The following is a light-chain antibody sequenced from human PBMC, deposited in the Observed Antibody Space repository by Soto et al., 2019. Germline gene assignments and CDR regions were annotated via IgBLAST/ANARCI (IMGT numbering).Light chain of an antibody. CDR1: QSISSW. J-gene: IGKJ5*01. CDR3: QQYNSYPIP. CDR2: DAS. Sequence: GDRVTITCRASQSISSWLAWYQQKPGKAPKLLIYDASSLESGVPSRSSGSGSGTEFTLTISSLQPDDFATYYCQQYNSYPIPFGQRTRLE. V-gene: IGKV1-5*01.